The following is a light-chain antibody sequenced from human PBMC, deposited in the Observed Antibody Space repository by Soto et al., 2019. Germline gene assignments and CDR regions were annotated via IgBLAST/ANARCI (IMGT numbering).Light chain of an antibody. CDR1: SSDVGSYNL. CDR2: EGS. CDR3: CSYAGSSTWV. J-gene: IGLJ3*02. V-gene: IGLV2-23*01. Sequence: QSALTQPASVSGSPGQSITISCTGTSSDVGSYNLVSWYQQHPGKAPKLMIYEGSKRPSGVSNRFSGSKSGITASLTISGLQAEDEADDYCCSYAGSSTWVFGGGTKLTVL.